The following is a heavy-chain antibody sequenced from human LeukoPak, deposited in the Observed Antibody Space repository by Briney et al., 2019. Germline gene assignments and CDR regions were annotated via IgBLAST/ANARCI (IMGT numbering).Heavy chain of an antibody. Sequence: SETLSLTCAVSGGSISSGGYYWTWIRQHPGKGLGWIGYIYYSGSTYYNPSLKSRVTISVDTSKNQFSLKLSSVTAADTAVYYCARANFQQLIFDYWGQGTLVTVSS. V-gene: IGHV4-31*11. D-gene: IGHD6-13*01. CDR3: ARANFQQLIFDY. J-gene: IGHJ4*02. CDR2: IYYSGST. CDR1: GGSISSGGYY.